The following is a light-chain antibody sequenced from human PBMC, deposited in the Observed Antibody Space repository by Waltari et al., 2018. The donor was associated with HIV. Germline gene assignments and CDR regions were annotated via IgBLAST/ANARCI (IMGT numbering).Light chain of an antibody. J-gene: IGKJ1*01. V-gene: IGKV1-39*01. CDR1: QSINNF. Sequence: DIQMTQSQSSLSASVGDRLTITCRARQSINNFFNLHQQKPGKAPKLLIYGTSRVHIGVPSRFIGSGSCTDFTLTVHSLQPEDFATYYCQQRYTTRWTFGLGTKVEMK. CDR2: GTS. CDR3: QQRYTTRWT.